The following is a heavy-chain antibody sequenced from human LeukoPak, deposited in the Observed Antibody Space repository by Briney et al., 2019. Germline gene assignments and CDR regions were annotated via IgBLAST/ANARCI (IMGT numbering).Heavy chain of an antibody. Sequence: GGSLRLSCAASGFTFSSYEMNWVRQAPGKGLEWVSYISSSGSTIYYADSVKGRFTISRDNAKNSLYLQMNRLRAEDTAVYYCARDVPCRGTPFGYWGQGTQVTGTS. V-gene: IGHV3-48*03. CDR1: GFTFSSYE. J-gene: IGHJ4*02. CDR3: ARDVPCRGTPFGY. D-gene: IGHD2-15*01. CDR2: ISSSGSTI.